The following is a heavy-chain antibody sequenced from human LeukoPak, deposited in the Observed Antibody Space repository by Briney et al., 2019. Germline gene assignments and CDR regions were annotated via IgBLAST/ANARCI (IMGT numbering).Heavy chain of an antibody. CDR1: GFTFSSYA. V-gene: IGHV3-23*01. Sequence: PGGSLRLSCAASGFTFSSYAMSWVRQAPGKGLEWVSAISGSGGSTYYADSVKGRFTISRDNSKNTLYLQMNSLRAEDTAVYYCAKLQLPLGYLTPSYYDFWSGRSGAFDIWGQGTMVTVSS. CDR2: ISGSGGST. D-gene: IGHD3-3*01. CDR3: AKLQLPLGYLTPSYYDFWSGRSGAFDI. J-gene: IGHJ3*02.